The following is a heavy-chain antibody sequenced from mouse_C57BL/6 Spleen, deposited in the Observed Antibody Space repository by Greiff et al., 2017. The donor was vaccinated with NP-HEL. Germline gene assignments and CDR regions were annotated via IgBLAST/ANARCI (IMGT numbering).Heavy chain of an antibody. Sequence: EVKLQESGPELVKPGASVKISCKASGYSFTDYNMNWVKQSNGKSLEWIGVINPNYGTTSYNQKFKGKATLTVDQSSSTAYMQLNSLTSEDSAVYYCARGKLYDGYSYWYFDVWGTGTTVTVSS. CDR1: GYSFTDYN. V-gene: IGHV1-39*01. J-gene: IGHJ1*03. CDR3: ARGKLYDGYSYWYFDV. D-gene: IGHD2-3*01. CDR2: INPNYGTT.